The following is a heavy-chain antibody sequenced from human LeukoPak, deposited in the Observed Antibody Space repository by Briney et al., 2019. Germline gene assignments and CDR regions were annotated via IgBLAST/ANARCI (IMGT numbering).Heavy chain of an antibody. CDR1: GFTFSSYG. CDR3: AKEYLGYCRGGSCYPLDY. Sequence: QPGRSLRLSCAASGFTFSSYGMHWVRQAPGKGLEWVAVISYDGSNKYYADSVKGRFTISRDNSKNTLYLQMNSLRAEDTAVYYCAKEYLGYCRGGSCYPLDYWGQGTLVTVSS. J-gene: IGHJ4*02. D-gene: IGHD2-15*01. CDR2: ISYDGSNK. V-gene: IGHV3-30*18.